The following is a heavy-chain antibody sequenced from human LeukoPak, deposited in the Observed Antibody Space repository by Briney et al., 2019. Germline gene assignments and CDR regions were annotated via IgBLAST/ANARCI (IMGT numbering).Heavy chain of an antibody. CDR2: ISAYNGNT. V-gene: IGHV1-18*01. CDR1: GYTFTSYG. J-gene: IGHJ4*02. Sequence: ASVKVSCKASGYTFTSYGISWVRQAPGQGLEWMGWISAYNGNTNYAQNLQGRVNMTTDTSTRTSYIKLRDLRSDEPAVYTCVREYSYLSGSDYLPWSSWDLFDYWGQATLVTVSS. D-gene: IGHD3-10*01. CDR3: VREYSYLSGSDYLPWSSWDLFDY.